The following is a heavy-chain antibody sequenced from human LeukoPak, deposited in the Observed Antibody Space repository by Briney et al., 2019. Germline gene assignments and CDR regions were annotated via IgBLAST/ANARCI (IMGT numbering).Heavy chain of an antibody. D-gene: IGHD3-22*01. CDR1: GYTFTSYY. CDR3: ARDSRNNYYDSSCFDY. Sequence: ASVKVSCXASGYTFTSYYMHWVRQAHGQGLEWMGIINPSGGSTSYAQKFQGRVTMTRDTSTSTVYMELSSLRSEDTAVYYCARDSRNNYYDSSCFDYWGQGTLVTVSS. V-gene: IGHV1-46*01. CDR2: INPSGGST. J-gene: IGHJ4*02.